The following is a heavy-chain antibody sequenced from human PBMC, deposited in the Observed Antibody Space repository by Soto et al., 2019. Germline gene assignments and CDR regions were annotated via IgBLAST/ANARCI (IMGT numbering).Heavy chain of an antibody. Sequence: SETLSLTCTVSGGSISSSSYYWGWIRQPPGKGLEWIGSIYYSGSTYYNPSLKSRVTISVDTSKNQFSLKLSSVTAADTAVYYCASLSKQLSVLGYWGQGTLVTVSS. J-gene: IGHJ4*02. CDR1: GGSISSSSYY. CDR3: ASLSKQLSVLGY. CDR2: IYYSGST. D-gene: IGHD6-13*01. V-gene: IGHV4-39*01.